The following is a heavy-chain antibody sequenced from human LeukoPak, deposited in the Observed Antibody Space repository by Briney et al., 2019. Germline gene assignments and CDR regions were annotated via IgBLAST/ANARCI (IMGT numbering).Heavy chain of an antibody. D-gene: IGHD5-24*01. Sequence: SETLSLTCAVYGGSFSGYYWSWIRQPPGKGLEWIGEINHSGSTNYNPSLKSRVTISVDTSKNQFSLKLSSVTAADTAVYYCARVRDGYKEERSWFDPWGQGTLVTVSS. V-gene: IGHV4-34*01. CDR1: GGSFSGYY. CDR3: ARVRDGYKEERSWFDP. J-gene: IGHJ5*02. CDR2: INHSGST.